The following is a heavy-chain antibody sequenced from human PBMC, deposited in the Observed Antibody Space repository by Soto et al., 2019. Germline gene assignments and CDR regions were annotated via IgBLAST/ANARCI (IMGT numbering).Heavy chain of an antibody. V-gene: IGHV3-11*01. CDR2: ISSSGGTI. Sequence: QVQLVESGGGLVKPGGSLRLSCAASGFTFSDYYMTWIRQAPGKGLEWLSYISSSGGTIYYADSVEGRFTISRDNAKNSLFLQINSLRAEDTAVYSCARVSLYYDSGGYSDRRAPFDLWGQGTLVTVSS. CDR1: GFTFSDYY. J-gene: IGHJ4*02. CDR3: ARVSLYYDSGGYSDRRAPFDL. D-gene: IGHD3-22*01.